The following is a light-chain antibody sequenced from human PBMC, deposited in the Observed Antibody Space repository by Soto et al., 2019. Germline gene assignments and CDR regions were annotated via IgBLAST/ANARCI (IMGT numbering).Light chain of an antibody. CDR3: QQYYSYTRT. V-gene: IGKV1-8*01. J-gene: IGKJ1*01. CDR1: QGISSY. CDR2: AAS. Sequence: AIRMTQSPSSLSASTGDRVTITCRASQGISSYLAWYLQTPGKAPKLLIYAASTLQSGVPSRFSGSGSGTDFTLTISCLQSEDFATDYCQQYYSYTRTFGQGTKVDIK.